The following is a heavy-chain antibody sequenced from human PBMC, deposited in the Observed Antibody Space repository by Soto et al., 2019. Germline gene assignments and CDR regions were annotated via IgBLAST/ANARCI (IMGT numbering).Heavy chain of an antibody. CDR2: IYPPDSDT. Sequence: PGESLKISCKGSGYTFATYWIGWVRQMPGKGLVWMGIIYPPDSDTKYSPSFQGQVTISADKSISTAYLQWSSLTDSDTAVYYCARHRLYSSSWTTFDYWGQGTLVTVSS. CDR3: ARHRLYSSSWTTFDY. CDR1: GYTFATYW. V-gene: IGHV5-51*01. D-gene: IGHD6-13*01. J-gene: IGHJ4*02.